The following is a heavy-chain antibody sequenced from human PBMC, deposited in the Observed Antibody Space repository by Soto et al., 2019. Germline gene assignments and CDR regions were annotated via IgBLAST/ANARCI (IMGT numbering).Heavy chain of an antibody. Sequence: SETLSLTCTVSGGSISSYYWSWIRQPPGKGLEWIGYIYYSGSTNYNPSLKSRVTISVDTSKNQFSLKLSSVTAADTAVYYCARDLFHSGWYYNWFDPWGQGTLVTVSS. J-gene: IGHJ5*02. CDR3: ARDLFHSGWYYNWFDP. CDR1: GGSISSYY. CDR2: IYYSGST. V-gene: IGHV4-59*01. D-gene: IGHD6-19*01.